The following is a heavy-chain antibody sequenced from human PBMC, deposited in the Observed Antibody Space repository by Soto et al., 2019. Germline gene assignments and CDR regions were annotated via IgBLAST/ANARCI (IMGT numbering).Heavy chain of an antibody. CDR3: ARLQKDIVVVPAAIIDYYYYYVDV. V-gene: IGHV4-59*08. D-gene: IGHD2-2*02. Sequence: SETLSLTCTVSGGSISSDYWSWIRQPPGKGLEWIGYIYDSGSTNYNPSLKSRVTMSVDTSKNQFSLKLSSVTAADTAMYYCARLQKDIVVVPAAIIDYYYYYVDVWGEGTTVTVSS. CDR1: GGSISSDY. CDR2: IYDSGST. J-gene: IGHJ6*03.